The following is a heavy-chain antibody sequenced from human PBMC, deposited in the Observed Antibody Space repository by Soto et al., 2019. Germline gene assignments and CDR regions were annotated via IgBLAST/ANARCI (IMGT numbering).Heavy chain of an antibody. J-gene: IGHJ6*03. CDR2: INAGNGNT. V-gene: IGHV1-3*01. CDR1: GYTFTSYA. D-gene: IGHD2-15*01. CDR3: ARGSPFYMDV. Sequence: QVQLVQSRAEVKKPGASVKVSCKASGYTFTSYAMHWVRQAPGQRLEWMGWINAGNGNTKYSQKFQGRVTITRDTSASTAYMELSSLRSEDTAVYYCARGSPFYMDVWGKGTTVTVSS.